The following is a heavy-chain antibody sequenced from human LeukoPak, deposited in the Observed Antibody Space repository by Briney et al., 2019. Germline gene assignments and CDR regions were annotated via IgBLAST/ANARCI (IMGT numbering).Heavy chain of an antibody. CDR1: GFTFDDYA. D-gene: IGHD2-15*01. J-gene: IGHJ6*03. CDR3: ARDRYCSGGSCYFGHYYYYMDV. V-gene: IGHV3-9*01. CDR2: ISWNSGSI. Sequence: GRSLRLSCAASGFTFDDYAMHWVRQAPGKGLEWVSGISWNSGSIGYADSVKGRFTISRDNAKKSLYLQMNSLRAEDTAVYYCARDRYCSGGSCYFGHYYYYMDVWGKGTTVTVSS.